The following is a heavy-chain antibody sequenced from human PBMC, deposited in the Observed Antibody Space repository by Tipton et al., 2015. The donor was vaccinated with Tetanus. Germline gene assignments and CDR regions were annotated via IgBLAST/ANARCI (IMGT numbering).Heavy chain of an antibody. Sequence: TLSLTCTVSRGPISSYYWSWIRQPAGKGLEWVGHISNGNTDYSTSLKSRVTLSVDLSKNQFSLQLRAVTAADTAVYHCARGITDGYNRRLDYWGQGLRVAVS. D-gene: IGHD5-24*01. CDR3: ARGITDGYNRRLDY. CDR2: ISNGNT. J-gene: IGHJ4*02. V-gene: IGHV4-4*07. CDR1: RGPISSYY.